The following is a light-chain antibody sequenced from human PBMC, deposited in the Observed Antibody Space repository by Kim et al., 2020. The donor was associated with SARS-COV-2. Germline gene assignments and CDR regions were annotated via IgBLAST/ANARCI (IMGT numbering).Light chain of an antibody. V-gene: IGKV3-15*01. CDR2: GAS. Sequence: EVVMTQSPATLSVSPGDTATLSCRASQSVSNNLAWYQHKSGQAPRLLIYGASTRATGIPARFSGSGSGTDFTLTVSSLQSEDFAIYYCHQYNDWPPGDTFGQGTKLEI. CDR3: HQYNDWPPGDT. CDR1: QSVSNN. J-gene: IGKJ2*01.